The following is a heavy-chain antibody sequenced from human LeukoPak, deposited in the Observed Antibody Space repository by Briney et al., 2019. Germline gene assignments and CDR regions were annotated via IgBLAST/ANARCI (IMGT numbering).Heavy chain of an antibody. Sequence: GGSLRLSCAATGFRISDYYMSWIRQAPGKGLEWVSYISSTSSYANYADSVKGRFTISRDNAKNSLYLQMNSLRAEDTAVYYCARVWELSFDHWGQGALVTVSS. CDR2: ISSTSSYA. V-gene: IGHV3-11*06. J-gene: IGHJ4*02. CDR1: GFRISDYY. CDR3: ARVWELSFDH. D-gene: IGHD1-26*01.